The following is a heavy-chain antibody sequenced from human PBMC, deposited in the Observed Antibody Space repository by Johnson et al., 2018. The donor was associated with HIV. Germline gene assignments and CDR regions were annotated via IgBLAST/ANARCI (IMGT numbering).Heavy chain of an antibody. CDR3: VRDTGYCSGGRCDDAFDV. D-gene: IGHD2-15*01. CDR2: ISWNSGST. J-gene: IGHJ3*01. Sequence: VQLVESGGGLVQPGRSLRLSCAASGFTFDDYAMHWVRQAPGKGLEWVSGISWNSGSTGFADSVKGRFTISRDNAKNSMYLQMNSLRVEDTALYYCVRDTGYCSGGRCDDAFDVWGQGTVVTVSS. CDR1: GFTFDDYA. V-gene: IGHV3-9*01.